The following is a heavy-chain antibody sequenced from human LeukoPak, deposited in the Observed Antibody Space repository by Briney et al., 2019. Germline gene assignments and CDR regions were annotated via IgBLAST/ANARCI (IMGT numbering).Heavy chain of an antibody. V-gene: IGHV4-34*01. CDR2: INHSGST. J-gene: IGHJ3*02. CDR1: GGSFSGYY. Sequence: SETLSLTCAVYGGSFSGYYWSWIRQPPGKGLEWIGEINHSGSTNYNPSLKSRVTMSVDTSKNQFSLKLSSVTAADTAVYYCARGRYCSADICSGGDAFDIWGQGTMVSVS. CDR3: ARGRYCSADICSGGDAFDI. D-gene: IGHD2-15*01.